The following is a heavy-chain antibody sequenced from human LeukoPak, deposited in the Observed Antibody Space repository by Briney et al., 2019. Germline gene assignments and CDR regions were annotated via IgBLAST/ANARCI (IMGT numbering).Heavy chain of an antibody. V-gene: IGHV3-33*08. D-gene: IGHD3-22*01. CDR1: GFTFSDHY. CDR3: ARSIPRYDGSAYYPDY. Sequence: GGSLRLSCAVSGFTFSDHYMDWVRQAPGTGLEWVAVIWYDGSNDDYADSVKGRFTISRDNSKNTLYLQMNSLRAEDTAMYYCARSIPRYDGSAYYPDYWGQGTLVTVSS. CDR2: IWYDGSND. J-gene: IGHJ4*02.